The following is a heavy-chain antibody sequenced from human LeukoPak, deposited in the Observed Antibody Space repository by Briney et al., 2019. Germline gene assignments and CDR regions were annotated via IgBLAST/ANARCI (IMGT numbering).Heavy chain of an antibody. Sequence: GGSPRLSCAASGFTFSSYGMHWVRQAPGKGLEWLAVISYDGSNEYYAHSAKGRFTISRDNSKNTLFLQMNSLRPEDTAVYYCAKARGTYYFDCWGQGTLVTVSS. D-gene: IGHD6-25*01. CDR2: ISYDGSNE. V-gene: IGHV3-30*18. CDR1: GFTFSSYG. J-gene: IGHJ4*02. CDR3: AKARGTYYFDC.